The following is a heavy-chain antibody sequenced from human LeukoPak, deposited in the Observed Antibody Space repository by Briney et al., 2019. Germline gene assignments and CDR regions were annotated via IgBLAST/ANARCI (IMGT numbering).Heavy chain of an antibody. CDR1: GFTVSSNY. CDR3: VRLSTSVAGADY. CDR2: IKKDGSEK. Sequence: GGSLRLSCAASGFTVSSNYMSWVRQAPGKGLEWVANIKKDGSEKYYVDSVKGRFTISRDNAKNSLYLQMDSLRVEDTAVYYCVRLSTSVAGADYWGQGTLVTVSS. V-gene: IGHV3-7*01. J-gene: IGHJ4*02. D-gene: IGHD6-19*01.